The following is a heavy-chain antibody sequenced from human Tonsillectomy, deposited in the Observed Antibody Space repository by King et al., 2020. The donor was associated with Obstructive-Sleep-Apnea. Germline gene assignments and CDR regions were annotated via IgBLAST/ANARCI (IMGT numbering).Heavy chain of an antibody. Sequence: QLVQSGAEVKKPGASVKVACKASGYTFTGNYMHWVRQAPGQGLEWLGWTNPNSGGTNYEQKFQGRVTMTRDTSITTTYMELSRLRSDDTAVYYCAREQSSVAGADYWGQGTLVTVSS. D-gene: IGHD6-19*01. CDR3: AREQSSVAGADY. V-gene: IGHV1-2*02. J-gene: IGHJ4*02. CDR2: TNPNSGGT. CDR1: GYTFTGNY.